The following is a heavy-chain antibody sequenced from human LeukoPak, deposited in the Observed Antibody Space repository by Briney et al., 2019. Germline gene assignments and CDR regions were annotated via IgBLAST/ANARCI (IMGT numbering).Heavy chain of an antibody. J-gene: IGHJ4*02. V-gene: IGHV3-33*06. D-gene: IGHD1-20*01. Sequence: GGSLRLSCAASGFTFSSYGMHWVRQAPGKGLEWLAVIWYDGSNKYYADSVKGRFTISRDNSKNTLYLQMNSLRAEDTAVYYCAKALPSYNYVAPLDYWGQGTLVTVSS. CDR2: IWYDGSNK. CDR3: AKALPSYNYVAPLDY. CDR1: GFTFSSYG.